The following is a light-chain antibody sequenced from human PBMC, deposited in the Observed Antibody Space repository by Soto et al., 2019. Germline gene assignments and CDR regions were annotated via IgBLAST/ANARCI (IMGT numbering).Light chain of an antibody. CDR2: EGT. J-gene: IGLJ1*01. CDR1: TSDVGGYNL. V-gene: IGLV2-23*01. Sequence: QSALTQPASVSGSPGQSITISCSGTTSDVGGYNLVSWYQQHTAKAPKLLIYEGTQRPSGVSSRFPGSKSGNTASLTISGLQAEDEADYYCCSYASSSSYVFGTGTKVTVL. CDR3: CSYASSSSYV.